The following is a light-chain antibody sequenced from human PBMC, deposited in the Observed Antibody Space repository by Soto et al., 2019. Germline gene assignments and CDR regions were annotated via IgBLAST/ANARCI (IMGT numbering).Light chain of an antibody. CDR3: QQYNNWPQT. V-gene: IGKV3-15*01. CDR1: QSVSSN. CDR2: GAS. J-gene: IGKJ1*01. Sequence: EIMITQPPSTLSVSPGERATLSCGASQSVSSNLAWYQQKPGQAPRLLIYGASTRATGIPARFSGSGSGTEFTLTISSLQSEDFAVYYCQQYNNWPQTFGQGTKVDIK.